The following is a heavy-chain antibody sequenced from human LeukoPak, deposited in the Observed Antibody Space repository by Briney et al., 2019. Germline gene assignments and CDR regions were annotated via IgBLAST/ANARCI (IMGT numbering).Heavy chain of an antibody. CDR1: GGSISSYY. CDR2: IYYSGST. V-gene: IGHV4-59*12. CDR3: AREDAVSSDDAFDL. D-gene: IGHD6-19*01. J-gene: IGHJ3*01. Sequence: SETLSLTCTVSGGSISSYYWSWIRQPPGKGLEWIGYIYYSGSTNYNPSPKSRVTISVDTSKNQFSLSLSAVTAADTAMYYCAREDAVSSDDAFDLWGQGTMVTVS.